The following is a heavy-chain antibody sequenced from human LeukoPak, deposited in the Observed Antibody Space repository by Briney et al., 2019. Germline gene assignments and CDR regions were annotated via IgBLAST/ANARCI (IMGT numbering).Heavy chain of an antibody. Sequence: ASVKVSCKASGYTFNSYDINWVRQAPGQGLEWLGWMNPSSGNTGYAQKFQGRVTMTRDTSLNTAYMELSSLRSGDPAVYYCARGLSPQLTLKRPFDFWCQGTLVTVSS. CDR1: GYTFNSYD. V-gene: IGHV1-8*01. J-gene: IGHJ4*02. CDR2: MNPSSGNT. CDR3: ARGLSPQLTLKRPFDF. D-gene: IGHD1-1*01.